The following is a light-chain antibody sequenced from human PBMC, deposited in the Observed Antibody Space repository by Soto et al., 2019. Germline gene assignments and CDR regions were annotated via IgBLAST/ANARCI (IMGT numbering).Light chain of an antibody. J-gene: IGLJ1*01. V-gene: IGLV2-14*01. CDR2: EVS. CDR1: SSDVGGYNY. Sequence: QSALTQPASVSGSPGQSITISCTGTSSDVGGYNYVSWYQQHPGKAPKLMISEVSNRPSGVSNRFSGSKSGNTASLTISGLQAEDEGDYYCSSYTSSSTYVFGTGTKLTVL. CDR3: SSYTSSSTYV.